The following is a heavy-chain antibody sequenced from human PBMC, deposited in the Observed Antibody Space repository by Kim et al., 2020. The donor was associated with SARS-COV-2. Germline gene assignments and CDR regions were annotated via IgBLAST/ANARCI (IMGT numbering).Heavy chain of an antibody. Sequence: SETLSLTCTVSGGSISSSSYYWGWIRQPPGKGLEWIGSIYYSGSTYYNPSLKSRVTISVDTSKNQFSLKLSSVTAADTAVYYCARTGLGTAARSFDYWGQGTLVTVSS. V-gene: IGHV4-39*01. CDR3: ARTGLGTAARSFDY. CDR2: IYYSGST. J-gene: IGHJ4*02. CDR1: GGSISSSSYY. D-gene: IGHD6-6*01.